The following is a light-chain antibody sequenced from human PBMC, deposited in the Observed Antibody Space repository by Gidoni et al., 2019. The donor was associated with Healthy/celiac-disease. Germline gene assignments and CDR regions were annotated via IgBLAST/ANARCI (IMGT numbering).Light chain of an antibody. CDR1: SSDVGGYNY. CDR2: DVS. V-gene: IGLV2-11*01. Sequence: QSALTQPRSVSGSPGQSVTISCTGTSSDVGGYNYVSWYQQHPGKAPKLMLYDVSKRPSGVPDRFSGSKSGNTASLTISGLHAEDEADYYCCSYAGSYTFVVFGGGTKLTVL. CDR3: CSYAGSYTFVV. J-gene: IGLJ2*01.